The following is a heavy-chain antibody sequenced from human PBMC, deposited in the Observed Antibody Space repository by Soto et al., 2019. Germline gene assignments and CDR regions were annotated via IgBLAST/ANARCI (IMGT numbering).Heavy chain of an antibody. CDR3: ARQIYDSDTGPNFQYGFDS. CDR2: IDPSDSQT. Sequence: PGASLKISCKGSGYSFAGSWITWVRQKLGKGLEWMGRIDPSDSQTYYSPSFRGHVTISVTKSITTVFLQWSSLRASDTAMYYCARQIYDSDTGPNFQYGFDSWGQGTPVTVSS. D-gene: IGHD3-22*01. V-gene: IGHV5-10-1*01. J-gene: IGHJ4*02. CDR1: GYSFAGSW.